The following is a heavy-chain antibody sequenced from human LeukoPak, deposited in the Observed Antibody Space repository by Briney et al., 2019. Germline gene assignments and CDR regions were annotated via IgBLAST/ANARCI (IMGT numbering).Heavy chain of an antibody. V-gene: IGHV3-48*01. CDR2: ISSRGSAI. J-gene: IGHJ4*02. Sequence: PGGSPRLSCAASGFPLSSYSINWVRQAPGKGLEWVSYISSRGSAIYYVDSVKGRFTVSRDNAKNSLFLQMNSPRAEDTAVYYCVRVKGSYFDYWGQGALVTVSS. CDR1: GFPLSSYS. CDR3: VRVKGSYFDY. D-gene: IGHD2-15*01.